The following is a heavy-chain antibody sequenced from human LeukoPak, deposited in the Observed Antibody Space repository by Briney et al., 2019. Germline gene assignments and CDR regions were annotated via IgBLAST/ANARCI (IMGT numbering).Heavy chain of an antibody. J-gene: IGHJ4*02. CDR3: ARGSTRGYSYGYAPDY. D-gene: IGHD5-18*01. Sequence: SETLSLTCAVYGGSFSGYYWSWIRQPPGKGLEWIGEINHSGSTNYNPSLKSRVTISVDTSKNQFSLKLSSVTAADTAVYYCARGSTRGYSYGYAPDYWGQGTLVTASS. V-gene: IGHV4-34*01. CDR2: INHSGST. CDR1: GGSFSGYY.